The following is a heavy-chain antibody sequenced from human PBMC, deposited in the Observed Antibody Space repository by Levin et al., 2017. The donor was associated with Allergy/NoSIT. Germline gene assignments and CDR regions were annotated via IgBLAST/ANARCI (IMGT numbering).Heavy chain of an antibody. CDR3: ARDLHTGDPWGDFDY. Sequence: ASVKVSCKASGYTFTGYYMHWVRQAPGQGLEWMGWINPNSGGTNYAQKFQGRVTMTRDTSISTAYMELSRLRSDDTAVYYCARDLHTGDPWGDFDYWGQGTLVTVSS. J-gene: IGHJ4*02. CDR2: INPNSGGT. D-gene: IGHD7-27*01. V-gene: IGHV1-2*02. CDR1: GYTFTGYY.